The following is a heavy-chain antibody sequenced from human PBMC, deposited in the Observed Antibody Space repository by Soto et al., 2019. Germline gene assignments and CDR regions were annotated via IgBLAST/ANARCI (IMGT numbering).Heavy chain of an antibody. CDR3: ATGQYYYDSSGYRFDI. D-gene: IGHD3-22*01. CDR2: ISSSGSNI. V-gene: IGHV3-21*01. Sequence: EVQLVESGGGLVKPGGSLRLSCAASGFTFSSYTMNWVRQAPGKGLEWVSSISSSGSNIDYADSVKGRFTISRDNAKKLQYLKMNSPRAEDTAVYYCATGQYYYDSSGYRFDIWGQGTMVTVSS. J-gene: IGHJ3*02. CDR1: GFTFSSYT.